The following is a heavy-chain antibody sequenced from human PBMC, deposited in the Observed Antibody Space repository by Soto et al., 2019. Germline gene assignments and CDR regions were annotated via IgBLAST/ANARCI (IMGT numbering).Heavy chain of an antibody. D-gene: IGHD7-27*01. CDR1: GFTFSTYA. V-gene: IGHV3-48*01. CDR3: ARDLSWGSNWYYYMDV. CDR2: ISSSSSVI. J-gene: IGHJ6*03. Sequence: GSLRLSCAGSGFTFSTYAMSWVRQAPGKGLEWVSYISSSSSVIDYADSVKGRFTVSRDNARNSLYLQMNSLRAEDTAVYYCARDLSWGSNWYYYMDVWGKGTTVTVSS.